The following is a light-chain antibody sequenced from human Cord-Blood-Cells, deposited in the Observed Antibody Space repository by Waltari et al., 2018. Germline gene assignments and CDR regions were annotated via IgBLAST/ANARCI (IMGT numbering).Light chain of an antibody. J-gene: IGLJ3*02. V-gene: IGLV1-51*01. Sequence: QSVLTQPPSVSAAPGQKVTISCSGSSSNIGNNYVSWYQQLPGTAPKRHIYDKNKRPSGIPDRFSGSKSGTSATLGITGLQTGDEADYYCGTWDSSLSAWVFGGGTKLTVL. CDR2: DKN. CDR1: SSNIGNNY. CDR3: GTWDSSLSAWV.